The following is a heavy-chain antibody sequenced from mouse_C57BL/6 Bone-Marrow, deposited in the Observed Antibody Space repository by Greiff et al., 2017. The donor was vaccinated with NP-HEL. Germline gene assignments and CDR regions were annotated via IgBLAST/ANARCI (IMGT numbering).Heavy chain of an antibody. D-gene: IGHD1-1*01. CDR1: GYAFSSSW. Sequence: QVQLQQSGPELVKPGASVKISCKASGYAFSSSWMNWVKQRPGKGLEWIGRIYPGDGDTNYNGKFKGKATLTADKSSSTAYMQLSSLTSEDAAVYFCARAGDCGSRGPFEGWGTGTTVTVSS. V-gene: IGHV1-82*01. J-gene: IGHJ1*03. CDR2: IYPGDGDT. CDR3: ARAGDCGSRGPFEG.